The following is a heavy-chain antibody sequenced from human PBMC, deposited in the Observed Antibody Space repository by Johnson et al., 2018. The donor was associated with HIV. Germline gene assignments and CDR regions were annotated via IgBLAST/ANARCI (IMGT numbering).Heavy chain of an antibody. D-gene: IGHD6-13*01. CDR2: ISYDGSDK. Sequence: QVQLVESGGGVVQPGRSLRLSCAASGFTFSTYAMHWVRQAPGKGLEWVAHISYDGSDKYYADSLKARFTISRDNSKNTLYLQMNSLRAEDTAVYYCARVSQQQGGVYDAFDIWGQGTMVTVSS. CDR1: GFTFSTYA. CDR3: ARVSQQQGGVYDAFDI. J-gene: IGHJ3*02. V-gene: IGHV3-30*04.